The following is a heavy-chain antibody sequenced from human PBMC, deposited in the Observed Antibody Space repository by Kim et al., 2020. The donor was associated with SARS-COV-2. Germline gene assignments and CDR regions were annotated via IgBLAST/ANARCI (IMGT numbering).Heavy chain of an antibody. CDR1: GYTFTGYY. J-gene: IGHJ6*02. V-gene: IGHV1-2*02. CDR2: INPNSGGT. Sequence: ASVKVSXKASGYTFTGYYMHWVRQAPGQGLEWMGWINPNSGGTNYAQKFQGRVTMTRDTSISTAYMELSRLRSDDTAVYYRARGLYYYDSSGYYRYYYYGMDVWGQGTTVTVSS. CDR3: ARGLYYYDSSGYYRYYYYGMDV. D-gene: IGHD3-22*01.